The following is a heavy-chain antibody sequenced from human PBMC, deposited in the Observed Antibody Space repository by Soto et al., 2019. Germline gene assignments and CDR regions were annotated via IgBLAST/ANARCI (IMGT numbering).Heavy chain of an antibody. D-gene: IGHD6-6*01. CDR3: ARRLSAARPSVWFDP. CDR2: INPSGGST. V-gene: IGHV1-46*01. Sequence: GASVKVSCKASGYTFTSYYIHWVRQAPGQGLEWMGLINPSGGSTTYAQKFQGRVTMTRDTSTSTVYMELSSLRSEDTAVYYCARRLSAARPSVWFDPWGQGTLVTVSS. J-gene: IGHJ5*02. CDR1: GYTFTSYY.